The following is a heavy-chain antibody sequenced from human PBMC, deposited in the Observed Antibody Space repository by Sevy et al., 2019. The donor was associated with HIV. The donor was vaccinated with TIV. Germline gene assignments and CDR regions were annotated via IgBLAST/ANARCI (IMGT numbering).Heavy chain of an antibody. CDR3: AIGRDGSEFDY. V-gene: IGHV3-53*01. CDR1: GFTVSSNY. Sequence: GGSLRLSCAASGFTVSSNYMSWVRQAPGKGLEWVSVIYSGGSTYYADSVKGRFTISRDNSKNTLYLQVNSLRAEDTAVYYCAIGRDGSEFDYWGQGTLVTVSS. CDR2: IYSGGST. D-gene: IGHD5-12*01. J-gene: IGHJ4*02.